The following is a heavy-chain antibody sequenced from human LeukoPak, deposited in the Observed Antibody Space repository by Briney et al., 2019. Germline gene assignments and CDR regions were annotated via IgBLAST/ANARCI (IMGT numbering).Heavy chain of an antibody. D-gene: IGHD3-10*01. Sequence: SQTLSLTCAVSGGSISSDGYSWSWIRQPPGKGLEWIGYISQGGSTYQHPSLESRVTISIDRSKNQFSLKLTSVTAADMAVYYCSRHAKTYYGSGSYSTNFDYWGQGTLVTVSS. CDR2: ISQGGST. CDR3: SRHAKTYYGSGSYSTNFDY. J-gene: IGHJ4*02. CDR1: GGSISSDGYS. V-gene: IGHV4-30-2*01.